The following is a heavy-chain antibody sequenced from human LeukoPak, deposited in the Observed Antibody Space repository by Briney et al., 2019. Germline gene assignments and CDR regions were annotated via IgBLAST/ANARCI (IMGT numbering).Heavy chain of an antibody. CDR1: RFTPSKYS. J-gene: IGHJ4*02. CDR2: INNDGSDT. CDR3: VRDGVYAVDFDY. D-gene: IGHD2/OR15-2a*01. V-gene: IGHV3-74*01. Sequence: GGTLRLSRVASRFTPSKYSTHWVPDAPGRGRVWLSRINNDGSDTVYANSVKGRLTISKDNAKNTLYLQMNSLRVEDTAVYYCVRDGVYAVDFDYWGQGTLVTVSS.